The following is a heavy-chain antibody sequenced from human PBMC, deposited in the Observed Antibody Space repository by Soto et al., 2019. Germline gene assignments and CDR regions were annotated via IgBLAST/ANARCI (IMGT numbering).Heavy chain of an antibody. CDR3: ARTRSAWSDFHYYSLDV. V-gene: IGHV3-30*03. J-gene: IGHJ6*02. CDR2: ISYDSTKT. Sequence: GGSLRLSCAASGFTFNSYGMHWVRQGPGNGLEWVAFISYDSTKTYYADSVNGRFTISRDNSNSALYVQMNSLTGEDTAVYYCARTRSAWSDFHYYSLDVWGQGTTVTVSS. D-gene: IGHD1-26*01. CDR1: GFTFNSYG.